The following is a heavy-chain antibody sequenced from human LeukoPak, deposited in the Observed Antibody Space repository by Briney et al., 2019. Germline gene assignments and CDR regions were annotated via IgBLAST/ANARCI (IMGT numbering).Heavy chain of an antibody. CDR3: ASVVVGAPGWDFDY. Sequence: ASVRLSCKASGSTFTSYDINWVRQGTGQGLEWMGWIDPNSGGTNYAQKFQGRVTMTRDTSISTAYMELRRLRSDDTAVYYCASVVVGAPGWDFDYWGQGTLVTVSS. V-gene: IGHV1-2*02. J-gene: IGHJ4*02. D-gene: IGHD2-15*01. CDR1: GSTFTSYD. CDR2: IDPNSGGT.